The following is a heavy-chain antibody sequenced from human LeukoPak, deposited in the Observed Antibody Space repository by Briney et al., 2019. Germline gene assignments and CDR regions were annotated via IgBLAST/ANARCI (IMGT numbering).Heavy chain of an antibody. D-gene: IGHD5/OR15-5a*01. CDR2: ISSSGSTI. J-gene: IGHJ5*02. Sequence: GGSLRLSCAASGFTFTSYEMNWVRQAPGKGLEWVSYISSSGSTIYYADSVRGRFTISRDNAKSTLYLQMNSLRAEDTAVYYCAKALVSGNTWPARWFDPWGQGTLVTVSS. CDR3: AKALVSGNTWPARWFDP. CDR1: GFTFTSYE. V-gene: IGHV3-48*03.